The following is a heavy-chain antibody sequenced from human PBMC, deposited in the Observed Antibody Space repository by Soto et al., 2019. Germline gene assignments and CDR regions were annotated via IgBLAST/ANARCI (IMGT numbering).Heavy chain of an antibody. Sequence: QVQLQESGPGLVKPSETLSLTCTVSGGSISSYYWSWIRQPPGKGLEWIGYIYYSGSTNYNPSLKSRVTISVDTSKNQFSLKLSSVTAADTAVYYCARVYCSGGSCYTFDYWGQGTLVTVSS. CDR2: IYYSGST. CDR1: GGSISSYY. V-gene: IGHV4-59*01. D-gene: IGHD2-15*01. J-gene: IGHJ4*02. CDR3: ARVYCSGGSCYTFDY.